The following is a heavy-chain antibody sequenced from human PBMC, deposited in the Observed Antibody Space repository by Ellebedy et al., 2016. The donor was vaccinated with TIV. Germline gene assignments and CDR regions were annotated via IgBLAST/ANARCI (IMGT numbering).Heavy chain of an antibody. CDR1: GYSFTTYW. J-gene: IGHJ3*02. CDR2: IYSGDSDT. Sequence: GESLKISXKASGYSFTTYWIGWVRQMPGKGQEWMGIIYSGDSDTRHSPSFQGQVTISADKSISTAYLQWSSLKASDTAMYYCARYDSDGGAFDIWGQGTIVTVSS. V-gene: IGHV5-51*01. D-gene: IGHD3-9*01. CDR3: ARYDSDGGAFDI.